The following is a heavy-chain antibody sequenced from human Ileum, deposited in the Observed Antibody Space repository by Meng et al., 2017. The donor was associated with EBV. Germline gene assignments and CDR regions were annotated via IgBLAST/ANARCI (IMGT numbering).Heavy chain of an antibody. CDR2: ISSTGSTT. Sequence: QVQLVASGGGLVQPGGSLRLSCAASGFTFSNYYWNWIRQAPGKGLEWVSFISSTGSTTYYADSVKGRFTVSRDNAKNSLFLQMHSLRAEDTAVYYCVYSSSFHWGQGTLVTVSS. J-gene: IGHJ4*02. D-gene: IGHD6-13*01. CDR3: VYSSSFH. V-gene: IGHV3-11*01. CDR1: GFTFSNYY.